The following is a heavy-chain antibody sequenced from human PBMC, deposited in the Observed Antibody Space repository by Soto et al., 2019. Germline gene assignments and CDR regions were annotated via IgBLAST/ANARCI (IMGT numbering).Heavy chain of an antibody. Sequence: EVQLLESGGGLVQPGGSLRLSCSASGFTFTSYAMSWVRQAPGKGLEWVSGISGSGGDTKSADSVKGRFTISRDNFKNMQYLQRNSRRAEYTAVYYCAKHDFWTLYNTGLDSWGQGTLVTVSS. J-gene: IGHJ4*02. CDR2: ISGSGGDT. D-gene: IGHD3-3*01. CDR1: GFTFTSYA. V-gene: IGHV3-23*01. CDR3: AKHDFWTLYNTGLDS.